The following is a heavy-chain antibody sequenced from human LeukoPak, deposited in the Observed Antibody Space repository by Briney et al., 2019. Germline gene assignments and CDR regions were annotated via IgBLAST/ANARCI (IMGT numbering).Heavy chain of an antibody. V-gene: IGHV3-48*02. CDR3: ARGDYGDFFPPRPGYYFDF. CDR2: ISSSSSSV. D-gene: IGHD4-17*01. J-gene: IGHJ4*02. CDR1: GFTFSDYN. Sequence: GGSLRLSCAVSGFTFSDYNIYWVRQAPGKGLEWVSYISSSSSSVYYAESVKGRFTISRDNAKNSLYLQMNSLRDEDTAVYYCARGDYGDFFPPRPGYYFDFWGQGTLVTVSS.